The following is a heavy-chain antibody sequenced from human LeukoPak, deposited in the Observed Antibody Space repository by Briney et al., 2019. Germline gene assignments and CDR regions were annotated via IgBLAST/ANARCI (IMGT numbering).Heavy chain of an antibody. V-gene: IGHV4-39*07. J-gene: IGHJ4*02. Sequence: SETLSLTCTVSGGSISSSSYYWGWIRQPPGKGLEWIGSIYYSGSTYYNPSLKSRVTISVDTSKNQFSLKLSSVTAADTAVYYCARVFRPAAMTLYYFDYWGQGTLVTVSS. CDR2: IYYSGST. CDR3: ARVFRPAAMTLYYFDY. CDR1: GGSISSSSYY. D-gene: IGHD2-2*01.